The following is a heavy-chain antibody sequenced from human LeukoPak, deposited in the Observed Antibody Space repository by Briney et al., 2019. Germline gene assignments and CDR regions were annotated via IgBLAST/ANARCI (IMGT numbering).Heavy chain of an antibody. J-gene: IGHJ3*01. CDR2: MYYSGST. CDR3: ATPYCGTISCLDVFDV. Sequence: SETLSLTCTVSGVSISSDKYYWSWIRQRPGKSLEWIGYMYYSGSTSHNPSLKSRASISIDGPKSQFSLRLTSVTAADTAVYYCATPYCGTISCLDVFDVWGQGTTVTVSS. V-gene: IGHV4-31*03. CDR1: GVSISSDKYY. D-gene: IGHD2-21*01.